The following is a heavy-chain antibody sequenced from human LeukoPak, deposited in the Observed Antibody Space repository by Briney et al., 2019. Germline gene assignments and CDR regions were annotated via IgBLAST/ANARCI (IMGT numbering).Heavy chain of an antibody. CDR3: ARDGIAARNFDY. V-gene: IGHV4-39*07. Sequence: PSETLSLTCTVSGGSISSSSYYWGWIRQPPGKGLEWIGSIYHSGSTYYNPSLKSRVTISVDTSKNQFSLKLSSVTAADTAVYYCARDGIAARNFDYWGQGTLVTVSS. D-gene: IGHD6-6*01. J-gene: IGHJ4*02. CDR1: GGSISSSSYY. CDR2: IYHSGST.